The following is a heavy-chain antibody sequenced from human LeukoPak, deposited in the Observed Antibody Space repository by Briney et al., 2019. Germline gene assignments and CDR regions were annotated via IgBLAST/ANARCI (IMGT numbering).Heavy chain of an antibody. CDR2: IYYTGST. J-gene: IGHJ3*02. Sequence: SETLSLTCTVSGGSISSYYWNWIRQPPGKGLEWIGFIYYTGSTNYNPSLKSRVTISLDTSKNQFSLRLNSVTAADTAVYYCARKTVAGMGAFDIWGQGTMVTVSS. V-gene: IGHV4-59*01. D-gene: IGHD6-19*01. CDR1: GGSISSYY. CDR3: ARKTVAGMGAFDI.